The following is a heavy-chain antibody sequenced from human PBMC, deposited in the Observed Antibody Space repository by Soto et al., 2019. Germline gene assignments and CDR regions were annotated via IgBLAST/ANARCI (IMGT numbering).Heavy chain of an antibody. V-gene: IGHV1-69*01. Sequence: QVQLVQSGAEVKKPGSSVKVSCKASGGTFSSYAISWVRQAPGQGLEWMGGIIPIFGTANYAQKFQGRVTITADESTSTAYMELSSLRSDDTAVYYCARVFTIFGVVAPAYYYYYGMDVWGQGTTVTVSS. CDR1: GGTFSSYA. J-gene: IGHJ6*02. CDR2: IIPIFGTA. D-gene: IGHD3-3*01. CDR3: ARVFTIFGVVAPAYYYYYGMDV.